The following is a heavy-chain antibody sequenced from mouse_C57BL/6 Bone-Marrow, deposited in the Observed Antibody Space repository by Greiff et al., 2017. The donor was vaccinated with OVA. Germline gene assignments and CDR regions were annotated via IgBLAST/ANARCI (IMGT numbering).Heavy chain of an antibody. D-gene: IGHD1-1*01. CDR2: IYPGNSDT. CDR3: IITTVVARGYYFDY. J-gene: IGHJ2*01. CDR1: GYTFTSYW. Sequence: EVQLQQSGTVLARPGASVKMSCKTSGYTFTSYWMHWVKPRPGQGLEWIGAIYPGNSDTSYNQKFKGKAKLTAVTSASTAYMELSSLTNEDSAVYYCIITTVVARGYYFDYWGQGTTLTVSS. V-gene: IGHV1-5*01.